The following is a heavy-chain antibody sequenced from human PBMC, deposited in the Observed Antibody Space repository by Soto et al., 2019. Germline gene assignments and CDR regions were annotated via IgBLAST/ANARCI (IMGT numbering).Heavy chain of an antibody. J-gene: IGHJ6*02. CDR3: ARVDIVVARGYYYYYGMDV. V-gene: IGHV1-69*13. CDR2: IIPIFGTA. Sequence: SVKVSCKASGGTFSSYAISWVRQAPGQGLEWMGGIIPIFGTANYAQKFQGRVTITADESTSTAYMELSSLRSEDTAVYYCARVDIVVARGYYYYYGMDVWGQGTTVTVSS. D-gene: IGHD2-2*03. CDR1: GGTFSSYA.